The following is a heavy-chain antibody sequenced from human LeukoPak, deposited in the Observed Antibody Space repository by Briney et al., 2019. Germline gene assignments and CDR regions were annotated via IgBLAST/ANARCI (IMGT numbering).Heavy chain of an antibody. CDR2: ISSSSSYI. D-gene: IGHD3-9*01. CDR1: GFTFSSYW. J-gene: IGHJ4*02. Sequence: GGSLRLSCAASGFTFSSYWMSWVRQAPGKGLEWVSSISSSSSYIYYADSVKGRFTISRDNAKNSLYLQMNSLRAEDTAVYYCAREVGDILTSPYDYWGQGTLVTVSS. CDR3: AREVGDILTSPYDY. V-gene: IGHV3-21*01.